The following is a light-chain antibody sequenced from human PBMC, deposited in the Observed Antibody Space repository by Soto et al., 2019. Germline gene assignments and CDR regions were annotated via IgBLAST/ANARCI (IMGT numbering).Light chain of an antibody. CDR1: SCDIGGYKH. CDR3: RSYDGSRSDVV. V-gene: IGLV1-40*01. CDR2: GDS. J-gene: IGLJ2*01. Sequence: QSALTQPASVSGSPGQSITISCTGTSCDIGGYKHVSWYQQHPGTAPKLLIYGDSKRPSGVSDRFSASTSGTSASLAISGLQAEDEADYYCRSYDGSRSDVVFGGGTKLTVL.